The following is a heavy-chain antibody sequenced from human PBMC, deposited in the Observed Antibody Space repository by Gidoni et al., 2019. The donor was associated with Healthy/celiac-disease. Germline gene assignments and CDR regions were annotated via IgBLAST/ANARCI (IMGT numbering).Heavy chain of an antibody. CDR3: ARERSYDFWSGYYRTSGAFDI. J-gene: IGHJ3*02. V-gene: IGHV3-53*01. D-gene: IGHD3-3*01. Sequence: EVQLVESGGGLIQPGGSLRLSCAASGFTVSSNYMSWVRQAPGKGLKWVSVIYSGGSTYYADSVKGRFTISRDNSKNTLYLQMNSLRAEVTAVYYCARERSYDFWSGYYRTSGAFDIWGQGTMVTVSS. CDR2: IYSGGST. CDR1: GFTVSSNY.